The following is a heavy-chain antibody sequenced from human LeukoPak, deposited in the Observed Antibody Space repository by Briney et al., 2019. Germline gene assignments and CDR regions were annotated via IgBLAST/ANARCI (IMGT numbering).Heavy chain of an antibody. Sequence: GGSLRLSCEASGFTFTTYSMNWVRQAPGKGLEWVSYISSSGSTIYYADSVKGRFTISRDNAKNSLYLQMNSLRAEDTAVYYCAELGITMIGGVWGKGTTVTISS. CDR2: ISSSGSTI. J-gene: IGHJ6*04. CDR3: AELGITMIGGV. V-gene: IGHV3-48*04. CDR1: GFTFTTYS. D-gene: IGHD3-10*02.